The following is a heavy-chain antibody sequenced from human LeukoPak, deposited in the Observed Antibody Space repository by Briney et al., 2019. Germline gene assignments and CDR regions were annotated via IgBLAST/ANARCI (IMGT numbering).Heavy chain of an antibody. CDR3: AKGGSGGSFDY. J-gene: IGHJ4*02. CDR1: GFTLSKYW. D-gene: IGHD3-10*01. CDR2: INEDGSRI. Sequence: AGGSLRLSCAASGFTLSKYWMHWVRQAPGKGPVWVSRINEDGSRIDYADSVRGRFTISRDNSKNTLYLQMNSLRAEDTAVYYCAKGGSGGSFDYWGQGTLVTVSS. V-gene: IGHV3-74*01.